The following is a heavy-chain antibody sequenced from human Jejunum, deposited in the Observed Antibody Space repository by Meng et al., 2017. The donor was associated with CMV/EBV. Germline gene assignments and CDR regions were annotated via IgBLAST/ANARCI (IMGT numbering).Heavy chain of an antibody. CDR3: ARQKCGGDCDMDV. CDR1: GFTFSSYW. J-gene: IGHJ6*02. CDR2: IRQAGSER. Sequence: SGFTFSSYWMNWVRQVPGKGLDWVANIRQAGSERYYVESVKGRFTISRNNAKNSLFLQMDGLRAEDTAVYYCARQKCGGDCDMDVWGQGTTVTVSS. D-gene: IGHD2-21*01. V-gene: IGHV3-7*01.